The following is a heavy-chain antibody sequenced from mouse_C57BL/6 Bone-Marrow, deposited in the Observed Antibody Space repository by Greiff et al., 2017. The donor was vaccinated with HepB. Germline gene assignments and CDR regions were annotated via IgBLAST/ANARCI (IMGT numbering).Heavy chain of an antibody. V-gene: IGHV1-81*01. J-gene: IGHJ2*01. CDR3: GYYYPYFDY. Sequence: QVHVKQSGAELARPGASVKLSCKASGYTFTSYGISWVKQRTGQGLEWIGEIYPRSGNTYYNEKFKGKATLTADKSSSTAYMELRSLTSEDSAVYFCGYYYPYFDYWGQGTTLTVSS. D-gene: IGHD2-1*01. CDR2: IYPRSGNT. CDR1: GYTFTSYG.